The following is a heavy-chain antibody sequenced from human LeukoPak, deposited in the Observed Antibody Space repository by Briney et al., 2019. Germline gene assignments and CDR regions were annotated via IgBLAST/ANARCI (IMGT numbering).Heavy chain of an antibody. V-gene: IGHV4-39*07. D-gene: IGHD4-17*01. J-gene: IGHJ4*02. CDR2: IYYSGST. CDR3: ARGGYGDRFGY. Sequence: SETLSLTCTVSGGSISSSSYYWGWIRQPPGKGLEWIGSIYYSGSTYYNPSLKSRVTISVDTSKNQFSLKLSSVTAADTAVYYCARGGYGDRFGYWGQGTLVTVSS. CDR1: GGSISSSSYY.